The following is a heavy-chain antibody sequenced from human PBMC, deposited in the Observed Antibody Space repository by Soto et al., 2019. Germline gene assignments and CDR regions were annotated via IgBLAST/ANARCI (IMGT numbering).Heavy chain of an antibody. CDR1: GFTFSSYG. D-gene: IGHD3-10*01. Sequence: GGSLRLSCAASGFTFSSYGMHWVRQAPGKGLEWVAVIWYDGSNKYYADSVKGRFTISRDNSKNTLYLQMNSLRAEDTAVYYCARDSDYYGSGSYYNFRGMDVSGQATTVTRLL. CDR3: ARDSDYYGSGSYYNFRGMDV. CDR2: IWYDGSNK. V-gene: IGHV3-33*01. J-gene: IGHJ6*02.